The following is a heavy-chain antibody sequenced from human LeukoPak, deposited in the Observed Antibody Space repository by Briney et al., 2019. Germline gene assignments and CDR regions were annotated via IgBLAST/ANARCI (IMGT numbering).Heavy chain of an antibody. CDR2: IYCSGST. D-gene: IGHD3-10*01. CDR3: ARDKRVRFYYYGMDV. Sequence: KPSETLSLTCTVSGGSISSYYWSWIRQPPGKGLEWIGYIYCSGSTNYNPSLKSRVTISVDTSKNQFSLKLSSVTAADTAVYYCARDKRVRFYYYGMDVWGQGTTVTVSS. J-gene: IGHJ6*02. CDR1: GGSISSYY. V-gene: IGHV4-59*01.